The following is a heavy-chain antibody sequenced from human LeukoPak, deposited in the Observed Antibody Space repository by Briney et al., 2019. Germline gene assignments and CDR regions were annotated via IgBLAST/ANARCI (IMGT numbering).Heavy chain of an antibody. D-gene: IGHD6-13*01. V-gene: IGHV3-48*04. CDR3: ARDATTAVGWVYMDV. J-gene: IGHJ6*03. CDR2: ISTSGSTK. CDR1: GFTVSSNS. Sequence: GGSLRLSCTVSGFTVSSNSMSWVRQAPGKGLEWLSHISTSGSTKYYANSVKGRFTISRDNPENSVYLQMSSLTAEDTGLYYCARDATTAVGWVYMDVWGKGTTVTISS.